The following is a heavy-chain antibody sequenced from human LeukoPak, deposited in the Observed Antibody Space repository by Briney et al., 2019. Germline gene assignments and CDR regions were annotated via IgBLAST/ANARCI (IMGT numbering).Heavy chain of an antibody. CDR3: ARGLRANDGYMDV. CDR1: GGSFSGYY. V-gene: IGHV4-34*01. Sequence: SETLSLTCAVYGGSFSGYYWSWIRQPPGKGLEWIGEINHSGSTNYNPSLKSRVTISVDTSKNQFSLKLSSVTAADTAVYYCARGLRANDGYMDVWGKGTTVTVSS. J-gene: IGHJ6*03. D-gene: IGHD4/OR15-4a*01. CDR2: INHSGST.